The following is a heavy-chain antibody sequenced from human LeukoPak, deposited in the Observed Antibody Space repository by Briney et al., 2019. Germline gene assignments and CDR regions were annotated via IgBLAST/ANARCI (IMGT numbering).Heavy chain of an antibody. J-gene: IGHJ6*02. CDR2: IWYDGSNK. CDR3: ARDHKKRMKLWLRHYYYGMDV. V-gene: IGHV3-33*08. CDR1: GFTYSSYG. D-gene: IGHD5-18*01. Sequence: GGSLRLSCAASGFTYSSYGMNWVRQAPGKGLEWVAVIWYDGSNKYYADSVKGRFTISSDNSKNTLYLQMNSLRAEDTAVYYCARDHKKRMKLWLRHYYYGMDVWGQGTTVTVSS.